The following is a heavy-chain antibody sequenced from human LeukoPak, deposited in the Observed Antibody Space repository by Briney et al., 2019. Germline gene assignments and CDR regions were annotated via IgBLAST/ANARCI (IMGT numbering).Heavy chain of an antibody. CDR3: AKRGLGDREAFDI. J-gene: IGHJ3*02. CDR1: GFTFSNYV. D-gene: IGHD2-21*02. Sequence: GGSLRLSCAASGFTFSNYVMSWVRQAPGKGLEWVSVIYSGGSTYYADSVKGRFTISRDNSKNTLYLQMNSLRAEDTAVYYCAKRGLGDREAFDIWGQGTMVTVSS. CDR2: IYSGGST. V-gene: IGHV3-23*03.